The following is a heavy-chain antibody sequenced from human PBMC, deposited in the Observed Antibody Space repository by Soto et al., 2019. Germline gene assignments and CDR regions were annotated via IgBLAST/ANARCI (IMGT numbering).Heavy chain of an antibody. V-gene: IGHV3-30-3*01. Sequence: QVQLVESGGGVVHPERSLRLSCSASEFTFSSYAMHWVRQAPGKGLEWVAGISYDGGHKFYGGSVRGRFTISRDSSKTTVFLQMNSLRPEDTAAYYCARVKTDYSNPRGPFFFYGMDVWGQGNTVTVSS. CDR1: EFTFSSYA. CDR3: ARVKTDYSNPRGPFFFYGMDV. D-gene: IGHD4-4*01. CDR2: ISYDGGHK. J-gene: IGHJ6*02.